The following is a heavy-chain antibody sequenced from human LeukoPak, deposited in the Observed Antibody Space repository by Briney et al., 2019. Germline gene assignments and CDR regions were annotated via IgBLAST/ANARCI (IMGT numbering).Heavy chain of an antibody. J-gene: IGHJ6*03. Sequence: AGGSLRLSCAASGFTFRRYGMNWVRQAPGKGLEWVSAISGSGGSTYYGDSVKGRFTISRDNAKNSLYLQMKSLRAEDTAVYYCARDRSGSYYLYYYYYMDVWGKGTTVTVSS. CDR1: GFTFRRYG. CDR3: ARDRSGSYYLYYYYYMDV. CDR2: ISGSGGST. D-gene: IGHD1-26*01. V-gene: IGHV3-23*01.